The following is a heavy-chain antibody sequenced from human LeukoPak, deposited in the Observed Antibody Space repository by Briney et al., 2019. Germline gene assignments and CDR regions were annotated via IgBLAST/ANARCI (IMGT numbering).Heavy chain of an antibody. D-gene: IGHD1-1*01. CDR2: ISAYNGNT. J-gene: IGHJ4*02. V-gene: IGHV1-18*01. CDR3: ARADRNWTFDY. Sequence: GASVKVSCKASGYNFITYGISWVRQAPGQGLEWIGWISAYNGNTNYAQKLQGRVTMTTDTSTSTAYMELRSLRSDDTAVYYCARADRNWTFDYWGQGTLVTVSS. CDR1: GYNFITYG.